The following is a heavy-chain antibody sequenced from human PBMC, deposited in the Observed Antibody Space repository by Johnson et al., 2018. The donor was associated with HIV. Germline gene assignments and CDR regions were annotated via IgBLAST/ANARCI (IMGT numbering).Heavy chain of an antibody. V-gene: IGHV3-9*01. J-gene: IGHJ3*01. Sequence: QLVESGGGLVQPGGSLRLSCAASGFTFSSYAMHWVRQAPGKGLEWVSGISWNSANIGHADSVKGRFTISRDNAKSSLYLQMNSLRPEDTALYYCAKDDRISSWGQGTMVIVSS. D-gene: IGHD1-14*01. CDR1: GFTFSSYA. CDR2: ISWNSANI. CDR3: AKDDRISS.